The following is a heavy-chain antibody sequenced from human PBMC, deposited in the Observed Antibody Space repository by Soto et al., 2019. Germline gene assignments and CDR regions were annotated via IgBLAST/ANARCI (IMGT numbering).Heavy chain of an antibody. CDR3: ARGKQWLVIDY. D-gene: IGHD6-19*01. Sequence: QVQLQESGPGLVKPSQTLSLTCTVSGGSISIGAYYWSWVRQLPGKGLQWIGYIYFSGSTYYNPSLKSRVTISVDTSKNHFSLSLNSVTAADTAVYYCARGKQWLVIDYWGQGTLVTVSS. CDR2: IYFSGST. CDR1: GGSISIGAYY. V-gene: IGHV4-31*03. J-gene: IGHJ4*02.